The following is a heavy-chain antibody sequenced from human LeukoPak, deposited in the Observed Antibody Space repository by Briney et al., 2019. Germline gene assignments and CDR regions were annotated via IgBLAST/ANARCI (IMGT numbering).Heavy chain of an antibody. Sequence: GGSLRLSCAASGFTLSTYWMHWVRQGPGKGLVWVSCINSDGSRTTYAVSVKGRFTISRDNAKNTLYLQMNTLRVEDTAVYYCARGSWSAADTNIDYWGQGTLVTVSS. J-gene: IGHJ4*02. CDR1: GFTLSTYW. V-gene: IGHV3-74*01. CDR2: INSDGSRT. CDR3: ARGSWSAADTNIDY. D-gene: IGHD6-13*01.